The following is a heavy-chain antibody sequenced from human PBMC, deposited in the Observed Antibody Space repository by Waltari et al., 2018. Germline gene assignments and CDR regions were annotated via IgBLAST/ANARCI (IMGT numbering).Heavy chain of an antibody. CDR1: GFTFSSYS. Sequence: EVQLVESGGGLVKPGGSLRLSCAASGFTFSSYSMNWVRQAPGKGLEWVSSISSSSSYIYYADSVKGRFTISRDNAKNSLYLQMNSLRAEDTAVYYCARGFEAAAGHNDWGQGTMVTVSS. CDR3: ARGFEAAAGHND. V-gene: IGHV3-21*01. CDR2: ISSSSSYI. J-gene: IGHJ3*01. D-gene: IGHD6-13*01.